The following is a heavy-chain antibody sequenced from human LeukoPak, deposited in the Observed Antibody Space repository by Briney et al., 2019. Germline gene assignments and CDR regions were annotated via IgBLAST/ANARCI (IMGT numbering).Heavy chain of an antibody. V-gene: IGHV3-48*03. CDR3: ARDTLNGPFVISLDY. CDR2: ISSDGRVG. CDR1: GFSFTSYE. Sequence: PGGSLRLSCAAPGFSFTSYEMNWVRQAPGKGLEWVSHISSDGRVGRYVDSVRGRFTMSRDNAKNLLFLQMNGLRVEDTAVYYCARDTLNGPFVISLDYWGQGALVTVSS. D-gene: IGHD3-9*01. J-gene: IGHJ4*02.